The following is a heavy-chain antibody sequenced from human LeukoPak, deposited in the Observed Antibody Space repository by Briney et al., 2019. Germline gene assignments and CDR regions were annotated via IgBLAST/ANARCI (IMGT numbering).Heavy chain of an antibody. D-gene: IGHD6-6*01. CDR2: IYYSGST. V-gene: IGHV4-39*07. CDR1: GGSISSSSYY. Sequence: SETLSLTCTVSGGSISSSSYYWGWIRQPPGKGLEWIGSIYYSGSTYYNPSLKSRVTISVDTSKNQFSLKLSSVTAADTAVYYCARVTTFSSSAYYYYYYMDVWGKGTTVTVSS. J-gene: IGHJ6*03. CDR3: ARVTTFSSSAYYYYYYMDV.